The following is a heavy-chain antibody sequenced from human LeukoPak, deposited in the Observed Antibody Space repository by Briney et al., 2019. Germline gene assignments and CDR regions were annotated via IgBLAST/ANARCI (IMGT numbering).Heavy chain of an antibody. D-gene: IGHD2-21*02. CDR1: GFTFSSYT. J-gene: IGHJ4*02. CDR3: AKDSDSVLVTAIFDS. Sequence: AGGSLRLSCAASGFTFSSYTMNWVRQPPGKGLEWVSNSGTSRTTIYYADSVKGRFTISRDNAKNSLYLQMNSLRAEDTAVYFCAKDSDSVLVTAIFDSWGQGSLVTVSS. CDR2: SGTSRTTI. V-gene: IGHV3-48*04.